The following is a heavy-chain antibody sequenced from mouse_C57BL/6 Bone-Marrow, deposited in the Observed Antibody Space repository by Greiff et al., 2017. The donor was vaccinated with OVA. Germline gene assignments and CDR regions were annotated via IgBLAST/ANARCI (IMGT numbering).Heavy chain of an antibody. CDR3: ARWGYYGSSYFDY. D-gene: IGHD1-1*01. J-gene: IGHJ2*01. CDR1: GYTFTSYW. Sequence: VQLQQPGAELVRPGTSVKLSCKASGYTFTSYWMHWVKQRPGQGLEWIGVIDPSDSYTNYNQKFKGKATLTVDTSSSTAYMQLSSLTSEDSAVDYCARWGYYGSSYFDYWGQGTTLTVSS. V-gene: IGHV1-59*01. CDR2: IDPSDSYT.